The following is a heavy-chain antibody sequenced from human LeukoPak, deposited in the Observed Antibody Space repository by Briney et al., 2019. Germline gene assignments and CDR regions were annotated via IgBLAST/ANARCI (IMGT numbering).Heavy chain of an antibody. Sequence: ASVKVSCKASGYTFTNYVIHWVRRAPGQRPEWMGWINVGNGDTIYSQKFQDRVTIARDTSASTAYMELSSLRSEDTAVYYCARARDGYNKRPFDYWGQGTLVTVSS. CDR1: GYTFTNYV. CDR3: ARARDGYNKRPFDY. J-gene: IGHJ4*02. D-gene: IGHD5-24*01. V-gene: IGHV1-3*01. CDR2: INVGNGDT.